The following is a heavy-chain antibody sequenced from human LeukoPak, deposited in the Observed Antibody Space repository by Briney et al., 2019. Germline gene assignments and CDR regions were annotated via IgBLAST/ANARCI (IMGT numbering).Heavy chain of an antibody. CDR3: AKARRAVAGAFDY. Sequence: GGSLRRSCAASGFTCSSYAMSWVRQAPGKGLKWFSAISGSGGSTYYADSVKGRFTISRDNSKNTLYLQMNSLRAEDTAVYYCAKARRAVAGAFDYWGQGTLVTVSS. CDR2: ISGSGGST. V-gene: IGHV3-23*01. J-gene: IGHJ4*02. CDR1: GFTCSSYA. D-gene: IGHD6-19*01.